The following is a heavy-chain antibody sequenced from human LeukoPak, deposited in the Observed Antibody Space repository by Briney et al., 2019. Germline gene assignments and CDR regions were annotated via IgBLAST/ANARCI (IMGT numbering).Heavy chain of an antibody. CDR1: GYTFTNYG. CDR2: ISTYNGDT. Sequence: GASVKVSCKASGYTFTNYGINWVRQAPGQGLEWRGWISTYNGDTNYAQKVQGRVTMTTDTSTSTAYMELRSLRSEDTAVYYCARYSGDYGDYVGKYYYYYYMDVWGKGTTVTISS. J-gene: IGHJ6*03. CDR3: ARYSGDYGDYVGKYYYYYYMDV. D-gene: IGHD4-17*01. V-gene: IGHV1-18*01.